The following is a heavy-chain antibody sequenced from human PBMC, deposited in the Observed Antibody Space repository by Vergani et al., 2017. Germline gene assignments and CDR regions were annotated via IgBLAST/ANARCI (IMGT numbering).Heavy chain of an antibody. Sequence: QVQLQESGPGLVRPSETLSLSCTVSDGSISPYFWSWIRQPPGKGLEWIGYIFYIGIPNYNPSLKSRITMSVDTSKNQFSLKVNSVTAADTAVYFCARGGGPNKGPYYGSGRPSFDSWGQGTLVTVSS. J-gene: IGHJ4*02. CDR1: DGSISPYF. CDR2: IFYIGIP. D-gene: IGHD3-10*01. CDR3: ARGGGPNKGPYYGSGRPSFDS. V-gene: IGHV4-59*01.